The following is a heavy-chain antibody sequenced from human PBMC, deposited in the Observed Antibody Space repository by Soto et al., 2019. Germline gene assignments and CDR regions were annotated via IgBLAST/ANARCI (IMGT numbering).Heavy chain of an antibody. J-gene: IGHJ3*02. CDR1: GFTFSGSA. Sequence: PGGSLRLSCAASGFTFSGSAMHWVRQASGKGLEWVGRIRSKANSYATAYAASVKGRFTISRDDSKNTAYLQMNSLKTEDTAVYYCTRPSEWLVIDIWGQGTMVTVSS. V-gene: IGHV3-73*01. CDR3: TRPSEWLVIDI. D-gene: IGHD6-19*01. CDR2: IRSKANSYAT.